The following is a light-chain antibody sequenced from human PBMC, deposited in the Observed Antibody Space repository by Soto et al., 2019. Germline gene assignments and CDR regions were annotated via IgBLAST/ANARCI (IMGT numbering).Light chain of an antibody. V-gene: IGKV3-15*01. Sequence: IVMTQSPATLSLSPGEVATLSCRASQSVSSNLAWHQQKPGQAPRILMYDASTRATGISARFSGSGSGTEFTLTISSLQSEDFAVYYCQQYHNWPITFGQGTRLEI. CDR1: QSVSSN. J-gene: IGKJ5*01. CDR2: DAS. CDR3: QQYHNWPIT.